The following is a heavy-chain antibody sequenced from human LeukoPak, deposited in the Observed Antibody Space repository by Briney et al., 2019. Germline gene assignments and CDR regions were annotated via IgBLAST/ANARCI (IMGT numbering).Heavy chain of an antibody. CDR2: INPNSGGT. D-gene: IGHD5-12*01. V-gene: IGHV1-2*02. CDR1: GYTFTGYY. Sequence: GASVKVSCKASGYTFTGYYMHWVRQAPGQGLEWMGWINPNSGGTSYAQKFQGRVTMTRDTSISTAYMELSRLRSDDTAVYYCARGLYSGYDLGVFDYWGQGTLVTVSS. J-gene: IGHJ4*02. CDR3: ARGLYSGYDLGVFDY.